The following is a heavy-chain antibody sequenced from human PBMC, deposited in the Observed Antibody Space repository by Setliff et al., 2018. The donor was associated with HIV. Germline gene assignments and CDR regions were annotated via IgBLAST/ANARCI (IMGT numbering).Heavy chain of an antibody. CDR2: INHSGST. CDR3: ARGSLGVGRRRPFDP. V-gene: IGHV4-34*01. D-gene: IGHD1-26*01. J-gene: IGHJ5*02. CDR1: GRSLSDYY. Sequence: SETLSLTCAVYGRSLSDYYWTWIRQPPGKGLEWIGEINHSGSTNYKESLKSRVTMSVDTSNNHFSLNLNSVTAADTAVYYCARGSLGVGRRRPFDPWGQGTLVTVSS.